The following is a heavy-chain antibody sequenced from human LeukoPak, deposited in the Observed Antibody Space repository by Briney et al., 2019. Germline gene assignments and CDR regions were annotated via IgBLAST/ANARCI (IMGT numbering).Heavy chain of an antibody. CDR3: ARVDRHTSGWNAFDI. J-gene: IGHJ3*02. CDR2: IYPGDSDT. CDR1: GYSFTNYW. D-gene: IGHD6-19*01. Sequence: GESLKISCEGSGYSFTNYWIGWVRQMPGKGLECMGIIYPGDSDTRYSPSFQGQVTISADKSISTAYLQWSSLKASDTAMYYCARVDRHTSGWNAFDIWGQGTVVTVSS. V-gene: IGHV5-51*01.